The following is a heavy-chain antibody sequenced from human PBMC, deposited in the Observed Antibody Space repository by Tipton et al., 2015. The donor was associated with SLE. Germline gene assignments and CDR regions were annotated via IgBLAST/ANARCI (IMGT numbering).Heavy chain of an antibody. J-gene: IGHJ4*02. CDR1: DDSISAYY. CDR3: ARDSPTVGFDF. V-gene: IGHV4-38-2*02. D-gene: IGHD1-26*01. CDR2: IYYSGST. Sequence: GLVKPSETLSLICSVSDDSISAYYWSWIRQPPGKGLEWIGSIYYSGSTYYNPSLKSRVTISVDTSKNQFSLKLSSVTAADTAVYYCARDSPTVGFDFWGQGTLVTVSS.